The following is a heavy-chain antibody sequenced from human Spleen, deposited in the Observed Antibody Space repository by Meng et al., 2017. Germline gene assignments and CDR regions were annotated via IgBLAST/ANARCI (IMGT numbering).Heavy chain of an antibody. V-gene: IGHV3-23*01. CDR3: AKDLVRGVPSTNFDY. CDR2: ISGSGGTI. Sequence: GGSLRLSCAVSGFTFSSYAMSWVRQAPGKGLEWVSAISGSGGTIYYADSVRGRFTISRDNSKNTLYLQMNSLRAEDTALYYCAKDLVRGVPSTNFDYWGQGTLVTVSS. CDR1: GFTFSSYA. D-gene: IGHD3-10*01. J-gene: IGHJ4*02.